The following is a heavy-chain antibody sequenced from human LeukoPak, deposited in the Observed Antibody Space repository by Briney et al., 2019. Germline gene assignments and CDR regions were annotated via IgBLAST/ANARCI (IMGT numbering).Heavy chain of an antibody. V-gene: IGHV4-39*07. D-gene: IGHD3-16*02. J-gene: IGHJ4*02. CDR2: IYYSGNT. Sequence: PSETLSLTCTVSDGSISSNSYYWGWIRQPPGKGLEWIANIYYSGNTYYNPSLKSRVTISVDTSKNQFSLKLSSVTAADTAVYYCARVFSNDYVWGSYRYTESYFDYWGQGTLVTVSS. CDR3: ARVFSNDYVWGSYRYTESYFDY. CDR1: DGSISSNSYY.